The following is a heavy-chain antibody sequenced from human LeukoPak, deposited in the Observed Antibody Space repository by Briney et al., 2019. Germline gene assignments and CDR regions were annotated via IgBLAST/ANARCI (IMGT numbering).Heavy chain of an antibody. CDR3: ATYGFDSSGYYLYCFDY. Sequence: ASVKVSWKVSGYTLTELSMHWVRQAPGKGLEWMGGFDPEDGETIYAQKFQGRVTMTEDTSTDAAYMELSSLRSEDTAVYYCATYGFDSSGYYLYCFDYWGQGTLVTVSS. D-gene: IGHD3-22*01. CDR1: GYTLTELS. J-gene: IGHJ4*02. CDR2: FDPEDGET. V-gene: IGHV1-24*01.